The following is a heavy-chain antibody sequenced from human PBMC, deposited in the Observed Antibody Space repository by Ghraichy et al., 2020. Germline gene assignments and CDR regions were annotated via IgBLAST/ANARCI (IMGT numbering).Heavy chain of an antibody. CDR1: GYTFSDYS. CDR2: INPNSGDT. D-gene: IGHD2-15*01. CDR3: ARDPYGPCSGDTCSTAYYYAMGV. J-gene: IGHJ6*02. Sequence: ASVKVSCKASGYTFSDYSIHWVRQAPGQGLEFMGRINPNSGDTHDAQKFQGRVSMTRDTSISTAYMVLDSLRSDDTAVYYCARDPYGPCSGDTCSTAYYYAMGVWGQGTTGTVSS. V-gene: IGHV1-2*02.